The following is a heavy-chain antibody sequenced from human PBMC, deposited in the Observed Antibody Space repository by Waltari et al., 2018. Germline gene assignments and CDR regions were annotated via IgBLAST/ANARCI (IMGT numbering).Heavy chain of an antibody. CDR3: ARLRWVD. Sequence: QVQLQQWGAGLLKPSETLPLTCAVYGGSFSGHYWSWIRPPPGKGLGWIGEINHSGSTNYNPSLKSRVTISVDTSKNQFSLKLGSVTAADTAVYYCARLRWVDWGQGTLVTVSS. V-gene: IGHV4-34*01. CDR1: GGSFSGHY. D-gene: IGHD2-15*01. CDR2: INHSGST. J-gene: IGHJ4*02.